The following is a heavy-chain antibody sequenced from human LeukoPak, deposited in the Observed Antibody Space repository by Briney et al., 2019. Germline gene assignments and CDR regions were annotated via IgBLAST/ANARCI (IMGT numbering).Heavy chain of an antibody. J-gene: IGHJ4*01. D-gene: IGHD6-19*01. CDR3: ARVRESSGWDYFDY. CDR2: ISYNGRT. Sequence: SETLSLTCTVSGGSITTYYWSWIRQPPGKGLEWIGYISYNGRTNYKPSLSSRVTISVDTSKNQFSLKLTSVTAADTAVYYCARVRESSGWDYFDYW. V-gene: IGHV4-59*01. CDR1: GGSITTYY.